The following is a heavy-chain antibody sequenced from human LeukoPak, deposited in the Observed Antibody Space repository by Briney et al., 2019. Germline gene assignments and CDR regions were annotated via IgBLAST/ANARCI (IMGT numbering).Heavy chain of an antibody. CDR3: ARGGFRLVVANTYYFDY. J-gene: IGHJ4*02. D-gene: IGHD3-22*01. V-gene: IGHV3-30-3*01. Sequence: GGSLRLSCAASGFTFSSYAMHWVRQAPGKGLEWVAVISYDGSNKYYADSVKGRFTISRDNSKNTLYLQMNSLRAEDTAVYYCARGGFRLVVANTYYFDYWGQGTLVTVSS. CDR1: GFTFSSYA. CDR2: ISYDGSNK.